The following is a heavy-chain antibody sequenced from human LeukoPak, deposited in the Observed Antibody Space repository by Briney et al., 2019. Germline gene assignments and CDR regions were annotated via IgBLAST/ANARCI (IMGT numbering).Heavy chain of an antibody. J-gene: IGHJ4*02. CDR2: IKSKTDGGTT. CDR1: GFTFSSYE. CDR3: TTVFSGGISDY. V-gene: IGHV3-15*01. Sequence: GGSLRLSCAASGFTFSSYEMNWVHQAPGKGLEWVGRIKSKTDGGTTDYAAPVKGRFTISRDDSKNTLYLQMNSLKTEDTAVYYCTTVFSGGISDYWGQGTLVTVSS. D-gene: IGHD1-14*01.